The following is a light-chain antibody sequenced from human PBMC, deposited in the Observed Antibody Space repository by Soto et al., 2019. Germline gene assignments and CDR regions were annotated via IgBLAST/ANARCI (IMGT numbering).Light chain of an antibody. CDR3: SSYTSSRA. CDR1: SSDVGGYNY. Sequence: QSVLTQPASVSGSPGQSITISCTGTSSDVGGYNYVSWYQQHPGKAPKLMIYDVSNRPSGVSNRFSGSKSGNTASLTISGLQAEDEADYYCSSYTSSRAFGGGTKLTVL. V-gene: IGLV2-14*01. CDR2: DVS. J-gene: IGLJ2*01.